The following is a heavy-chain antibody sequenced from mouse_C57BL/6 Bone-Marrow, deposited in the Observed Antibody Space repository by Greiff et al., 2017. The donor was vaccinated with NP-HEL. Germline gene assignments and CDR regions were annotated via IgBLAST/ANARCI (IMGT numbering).Heavy chain of an antibody. Sequence: LVESGAELVRPGASVKLSCTASGFNIKDDYMHWVKQRPEQGLEWIGWIDPENGDTEYASKFQGKATITADTSSNKAYLQLSSLTSEDTAVYYCTPTVVAPLDYWGQGTTLTVSS. J-gene: IGHJ2*01. CDR1: GFNIKDDY. V-gene: IGHV14-4*01. D-gene: IGHD1-1*01. CDR2: IDPENGDT. CDR3: TPTVVAPLDY.